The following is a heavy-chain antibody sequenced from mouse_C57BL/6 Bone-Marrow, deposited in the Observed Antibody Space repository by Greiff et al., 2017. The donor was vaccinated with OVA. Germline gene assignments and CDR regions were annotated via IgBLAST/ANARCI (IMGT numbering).Heavy chain of an antibody. Sequence: VQLQQSGPELVKPGASVKISCKASGYTFTDYYMNWVKQSHGKSLEWIGDINPNNGGTSYNQKFKGKATLTVDKSSSTAYMELRSLTSEDSAVYYCARSLYGSSPYYAMDYWGQGTSVTVSS. CDR1: GYTFTDYY. D-gene: IGHD1-1*01. CDR2: INPNNGGT. V-gene: IGHV1-26*01. J-gene: IGHJ4*01. CDR3: ARSLYGSSPYYAMDY.